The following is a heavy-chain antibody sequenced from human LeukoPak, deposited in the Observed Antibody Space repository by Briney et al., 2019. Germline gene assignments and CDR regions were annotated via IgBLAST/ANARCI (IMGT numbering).Heavy chain of an antibody. CDR3: ARGRRPXGXGSXYSSHCHAFDI. D-gene: IGHD3-10*01. Sequence: PSETLSLTCAVYGVSFSGYYWSWIRQPPGKGLEWIGEINHSGSTNYNPSLKSRVTISVDTSKTHFSLKLSSVTAADTAVYYCARGRRPXGXGSXYSSHCHAFDIWGQGTMVTVSS. V-gene: IGHV4-34*01. J-gene: IGHJ3*02. CDR1: GVSFSGYY. CDR2: INHSGST.